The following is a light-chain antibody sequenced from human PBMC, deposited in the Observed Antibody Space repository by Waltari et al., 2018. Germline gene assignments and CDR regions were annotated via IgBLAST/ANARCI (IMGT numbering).Light chain of an antibody. Sequence: YELTQPPSVSVSPGPTARITCPGHELPRQYAYWFQQKSGQAPRLVMYEDTKRPSGIPERFSGSSSGTVATLTISGAQVDDEADYYCYSSDSTGLRVFGGGTTVVVL. CDR1: ELPRQY. V-gene: IGLV3-10*01. J-gene: IGLJ1*01. CDR2: EDT. CDR3: YSSDSTGLRV.